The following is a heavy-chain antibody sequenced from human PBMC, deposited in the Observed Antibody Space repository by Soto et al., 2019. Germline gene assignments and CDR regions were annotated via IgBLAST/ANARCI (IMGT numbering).Heavy chain of an antibody. J-gene: IGHJ3*02. V-gene: IGHV4-59*01. CDR2: IDYSGST. CDR3: ARESGSGWYLAFDI. CDR1: GGSISSYY. D-gene: IGHD6-19*01. Sequence: QVQLQEWGPGLVKPSETLSLTCTVSGGSISSYYWSWIRQPPGKGLEWIGYIDYSGSTNYNPSLRSRVTISVDTSKNQFSLKLSSVTAADTAVYYCARESGSGWYLAFDIWGQGTMVTVSS.